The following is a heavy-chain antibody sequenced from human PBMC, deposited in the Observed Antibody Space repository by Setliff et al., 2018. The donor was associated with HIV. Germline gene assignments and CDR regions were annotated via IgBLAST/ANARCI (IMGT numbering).Heavy chain of an antibody. CDR2: IFYSGST. CDR3: ARELSGTYFDY. J-gene: IGHJ4*02. D-gene: IGHD1-26*01. Sequence: PSETLSLTCTVSGGSISSYYWSWIRQSPGKGLEWLGYIFYSGSTNYNPSLKSLVTISVDTSKNQFSLKLSSVTAADTAVYYCARELSGTYFDYWGQGILVTVSS. CDR1: GGSISSYY. V-gene: IGHV4-59*12.